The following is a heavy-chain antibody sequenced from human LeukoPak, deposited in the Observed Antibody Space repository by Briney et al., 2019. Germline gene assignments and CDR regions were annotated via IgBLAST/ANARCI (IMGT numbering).Heavy chain of an antibody. CDR1: GFTFSRYA. CDR2: ISYDGSNK. J-gene: IGHJ6*02. Sequence: QPGGSLRLSCAASGFTFSRYAMHWVRQAPGKGLEWVAVISYDGSNKYYADSVKGRFTISRDNSKNTLYLQMNSLRSDDTAVYYCARSTWIQLWRSSHYYYGMDVWGQGTTVTVSS. V-gene: IGHV3-30-3*01. CDR3: ARSTWIQLWRSSHYYYGMDV. D-gene: IGHD5-18*01.